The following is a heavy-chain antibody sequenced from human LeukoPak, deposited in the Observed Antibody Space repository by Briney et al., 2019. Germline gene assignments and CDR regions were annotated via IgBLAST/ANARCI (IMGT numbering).Heavy chain of an antibody. Sequence: PSETLSLTCTVSGGSISSYYWSWIRQPPRKGLEWIGYIYYPESTNYNPSLKSRVTISVDTSKNQFSLKLSSVTAADTAVYYCARLGDASPTTYWYFDLWGRGTLVTVSS. CDR2: IYYPEST. D-gene: IGHD1-26*01. V-gene: IGHV4-59*08. J-gene: IGHJ2*01. CDR1: GGSISSYY. CDR3: ARLGDASPTTYWYFDL.